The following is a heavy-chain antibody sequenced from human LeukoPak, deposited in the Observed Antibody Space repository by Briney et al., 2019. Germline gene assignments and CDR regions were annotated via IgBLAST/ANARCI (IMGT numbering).Heavy chain of an antibody. CDR1: GFTFSSYW. CDR3: ARRDPKYYYYMDV. Sequence: GGSLRLFCAASGFTFSSYWMHWVRHAPGKGLVWVSRINSDGSSTSYADSVKGRFTISRDNAKNTLYLQMTSLRAEDTAVYYCARRDPKYYYYMDVWGKGTTVTVSS. V-gene: IGHV3-74*01. CDR2: INSDGSST. J-gene: IGHJ6*03.